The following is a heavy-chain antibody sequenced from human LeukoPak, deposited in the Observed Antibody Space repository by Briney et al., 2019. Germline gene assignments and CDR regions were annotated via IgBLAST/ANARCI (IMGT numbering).Heavy chain of an antibody. CDR3: AKWVGRGTIIVVVIGTFDI. D-gene: IGHD3-22*01. Sequence: GGSLRLSCAASGFTFSSYAMSWVRQAPGKGLEWVSAISGSGGSTYYADSVKGRFTISRDNSKSTPYMQMSSLRAEATAVYYCAKWVGRGTIIVVVIGTFDIWGQGTMVTVSS. V-gene: IGHV3-23*01. CDR1: GFTFSSYA. CDR2: ISGSGGST. J-gene: IGHJ3*02.